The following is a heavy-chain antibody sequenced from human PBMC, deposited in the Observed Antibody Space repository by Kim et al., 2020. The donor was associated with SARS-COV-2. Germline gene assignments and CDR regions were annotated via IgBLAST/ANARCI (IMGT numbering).Heavy chain of an antibody. CDR3: GRGRIDSLGPGDICC. Sequence: GGSLRLSCAVSGFTFSTYCMHWVRQAPGKGLEWVANIYYDGSTTYFADSVKGRSISSRDNAKQLLYLQMNSLRAEDTALYYCGRGRIDSLGPGDICCWG. CDR1: GFTFSTYC. J-gene: IGHJ6*03. V-gene: IGHV3-30*03. D-gene: IGHD3-22*01. CDR2: IYYDGSTT.